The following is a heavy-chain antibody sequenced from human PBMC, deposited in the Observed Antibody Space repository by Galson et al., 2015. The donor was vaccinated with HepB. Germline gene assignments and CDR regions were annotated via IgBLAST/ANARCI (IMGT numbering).Heavy chain of an antibody. D-gene: IGHD2-15*01. CDR1: GYTFTSYG. CDR2: ISAYNGNT. Sequence: SVKVSCKASGYTFTSYGISWVRQAPGQGLEWMGWISAYNGNTNYAQKLQGRVTMTTDTSTSTAYMELRSLRSDDTAVYYCARGAYDGETYCSGGSCYSIWDYWGQGTLVTVS. CDR3: ARGAYDGETYCSGGSCYSIWDY. J-gene: IGHJ4*02. V-gene: IGHV1-18*04.